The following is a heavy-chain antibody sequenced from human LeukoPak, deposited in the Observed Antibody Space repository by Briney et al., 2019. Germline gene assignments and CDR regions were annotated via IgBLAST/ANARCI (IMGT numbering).Heavy chain of an antibody. CDR1: GGSISSGTFY. D-gene: IGHD1-26*01. Sequence: SETLSLTCTVSGGSISSGTFYWSWIRQPAGKGLVGIGRIYTSGSTNYNPSPRRRVSISVHTSKNQASLKLGSVTAAATAVYYCPRWMVGALDYWGQGTLVTVSS. J-gene: IGHJ4*02. CDR2: IYTSGST. CDR3: PRWMVGALDY. V-gene: IGHV4-61*02.